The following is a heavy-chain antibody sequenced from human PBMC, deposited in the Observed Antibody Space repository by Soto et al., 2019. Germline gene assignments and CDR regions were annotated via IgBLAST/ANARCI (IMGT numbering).Heavy chain of an antibody. CDR3: GRRRVYAMDV. CDR1: GFTFTHDW. V-gene: IGHV3-74*03. CDR2: ANPGVSAT. J-gene: IGHJ6*01. D-gene: IGHD2-8*01. Sequence: EVKLVESGGTLVQPGGSLRISCVVSGFTFTHDWMHWARQAPGKGLVWVSAANPGVSATANADSVKGRFTISRDNAKNTRNLQMKNLKAEDTAVYYCGRRRVYAMDVWGQGTRVIVSS.